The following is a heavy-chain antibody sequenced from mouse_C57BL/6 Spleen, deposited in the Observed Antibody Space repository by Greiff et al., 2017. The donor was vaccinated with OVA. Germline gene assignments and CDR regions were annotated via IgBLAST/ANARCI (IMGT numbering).Heavy chain of an antibody. CDR2: IYPRSGNT. CDR3: ARSFTTVVANGYFDV. Sequence: QVTLKESGAELARPGASVKLSCKASGYTFTSYGISWVKQRTGQGLEWIGEIYPRSGNTYYNEKFKGKATLTADKSSSTAYMELRSLTSEDSAVYFCARSFTTVVANGYFDVWGTGTTVTVSS. D-gene: IGHD1-1*01. V-gene: IGHV1-81*01. CDR1: GYTFTSYG. J-gene: IGHJ1*03.